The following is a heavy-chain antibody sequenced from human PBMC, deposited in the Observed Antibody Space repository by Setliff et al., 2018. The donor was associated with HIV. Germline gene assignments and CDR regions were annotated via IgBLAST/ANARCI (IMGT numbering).Heavy chain of an antibody. CDR2: INHSGST. CDR1: GGSISGSSHY. V-gene: IGHV4-39*07. CDR3: ARVSTDYVWGSFLSSGPYYFDF. J-gene: IGHJ4*02. D-gene: IGHD3-16*01. Sequence: PSETLSLTCTVSGGSISGSSHYWNWIRQPPGKGLEWIGEINHSGSTNYNPSLKSRVTISVDTSKNQFSLKLTSVTAADTAAYFCARVSTDYVWGSFLSSGPYYFDFWGQGALVTVSS.